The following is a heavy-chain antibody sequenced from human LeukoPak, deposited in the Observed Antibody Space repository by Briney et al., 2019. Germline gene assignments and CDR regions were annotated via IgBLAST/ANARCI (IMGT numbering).Heavy chain of an antibody. Sequence: ASVKVSCKTSGYTFDNYDINWVRQATGQGLEWMGWMNPDSGNTGYAQKFQGRVVMTTNTSMKTAYMELRGLRSEDTAIYYCARGAPVAISGPGFDQYVEYWGQGTVVAVSS. CDR3: ARGAPVAISGPGFDQYVEY. CDR2: MNPDSGNT. CDR1: GYTFDNYD. D-gene: IGHD3-3*01. V-gene: IGHV1-8*01. J-gene: IGHJ4*02.